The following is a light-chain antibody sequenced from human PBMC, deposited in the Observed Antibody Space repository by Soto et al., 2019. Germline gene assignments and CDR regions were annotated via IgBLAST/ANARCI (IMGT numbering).Light chain of an antibody. J-gene: IGLJ3*02. CDR1: SSDVGGYNY. CDR3: NSYAGSNNWV. Sequence: QSALTQPPSASGSPGQSVTISCTGTSSDVGGYNYVSWYQQHPGKAPKLMIFQVNKRPSGVPDRFSGSKSGNAASLTVSGLQAEDEADYYCNSYAGSNNWVFGGGTKVTVL. V-gene: IGLV2-8*01. CDR2: QVN.